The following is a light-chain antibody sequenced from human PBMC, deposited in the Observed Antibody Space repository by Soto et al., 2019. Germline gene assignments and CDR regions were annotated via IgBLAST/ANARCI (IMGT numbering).Light chain of an antibody. Sequence: GLTQSPGSVSLSPGERATLSCRASQSVSNNYLAWYQQKPGQAPRLLIYGTSNRATGIPDRFSGSGSGTDFTLTISRLEPEDFAAYYCQQYGSSGTFGQGTKVDIK. CDR2: GTS. CDR3: QQYGSSGT. J-gene: IGKJ1*01. CDR1: QSVSNNY. V-gene: IGKV3-20*01.